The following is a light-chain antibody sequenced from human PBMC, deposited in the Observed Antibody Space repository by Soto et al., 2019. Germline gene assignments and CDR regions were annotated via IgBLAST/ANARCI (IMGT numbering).Light chain of an antibody. V-gene: IGKV3-11*01. CDR3: QQRSNWLFT. CDR2: DAS. CDR1: QSVSSY. Sequence: EIVLTQSPATLSLSPGERATLSCRASQSVSSYLAWYQQKPGQAPRLLIYDASNRATGIPARFSGSGSGTDFTRTISSLAPADFAVYYCQQRSNWLFTFGPGTKVDIK. J-gene: IGKJ3*01.